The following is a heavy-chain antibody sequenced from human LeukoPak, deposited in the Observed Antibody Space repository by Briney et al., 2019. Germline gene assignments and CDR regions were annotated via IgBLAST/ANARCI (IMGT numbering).Heavy chain of an antibody. D-gene: IGHD1-26*01. CDR1: GYTFTGYY. CDR3: ARDISGSYPAYYFDY. Sequence: RASVKVSCKASGYTFTGYYMHWVRQAPGQGLEWMGWINPNSGGTNYAQKFQGRVTMTRDTSISTAYMELSRLRSDDTAVYYCARDISGSYPAYYFDYWGQGTLVTVSS. CDR2: INPNSGGT. V-gene: IGHV1-2*02. J-gene: IGHJ4*02.